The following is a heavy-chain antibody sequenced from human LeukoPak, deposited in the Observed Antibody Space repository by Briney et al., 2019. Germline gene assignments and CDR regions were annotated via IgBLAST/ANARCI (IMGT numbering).Heavy chain of an antibody. D-gene: IGHD5/OR15-5a*01. J-gene: IGHJ4*02. CDR3: ARLSQGSTYDY. Sequence: ASVKVSCKASGYTFTSYYMHWVRQAPGQGLEWMGIINPSGGSTSYAQKFQGRVTMTRDMSTSAVYMELSSLRSEDTAVYYCARLSQGSTYDYWGQGTLVTVSS. V-gene: IGHV1-46*01. CDR1: GYTFTSYY. CDR2: INPSGGST.